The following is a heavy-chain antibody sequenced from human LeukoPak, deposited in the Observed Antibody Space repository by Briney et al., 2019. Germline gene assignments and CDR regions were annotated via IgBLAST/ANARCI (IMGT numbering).Heavy chain of an antibody. V-gene: IGHV5-51*01. CDR2: IYPADSDI. CDR3: ARQEYCSGGSCYTWFDP. Sequence: GQSLKISCKGSGYSINNYWIGWVRQMPGKGLEWMGIIYPADSDIRYSPSFQGQVTISADKSISTAYLQWSSLKASDTAMYYCARQEYCSGGSCYTWFDPWGQGTLVTVSS. J-gene: IGHJ5*02. CDR1: GYSINNYW. D-gene: IGHD2-15*01.